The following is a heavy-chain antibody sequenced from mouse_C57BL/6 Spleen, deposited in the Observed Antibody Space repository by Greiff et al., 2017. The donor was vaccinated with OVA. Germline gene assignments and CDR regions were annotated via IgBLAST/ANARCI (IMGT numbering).Heavy chain of an antibody. Sequence: VKLQQPGAELVKPGASVKLSCKASGYTFTSYWMQWVKQRPGQGLEWIGEIDPSDSYTNYNQKFKGKATLTVDTSSSTAYMQLSSLTSEDSAVYYCARRGYGSSLSYWYFDVWGTGTTVTVSS. CDR2: IDPSDSYT. CDR3: ARRGYGSSLSYWYFDV. CDR1: GYTFTSYW. D-gene: IGHD1-1*01. V-gene: IGHV1-50*01. J-gene: IGHJ1*03.